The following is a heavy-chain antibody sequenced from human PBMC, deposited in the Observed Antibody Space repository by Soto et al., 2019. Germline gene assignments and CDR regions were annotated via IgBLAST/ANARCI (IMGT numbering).Heavy chain of an antibody. D-gene: IGHD3-9*01. Sequence: QITLKESGPTLVKPTQTLTLTCTFSGFSLSTSGVGVGWIRQPPGKALEWLALIYWDDDKRYSPSLKSRLTLTKDTSKNQVVLTMTNMDPVDTATYYCAHSQNYDIDPNWFDPWGQGTLVTVSS. CDR3: AHSQNYDIDPNWFDP. J-gene: IGHJ5*02. V-gene: IGHV2-5*02. CDR2: IYWDDDK. CDR1: GFSLSTSGVG.